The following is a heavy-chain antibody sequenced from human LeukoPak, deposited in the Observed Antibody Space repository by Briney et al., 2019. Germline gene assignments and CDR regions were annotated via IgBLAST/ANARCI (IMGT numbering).Heavy chain of an antibody. CDR1: GGSFSGYY. Sequence: SETLSLTCAVYGGSFSGYYWSWIRQPPGKGLEWIGEINHSRSTNYNPSLKSRVTMSVDTSKNQFSLKLSSVTAADTAVYYCARGRFLESPDYWGQGTLVTVSS. V-gene: IGHV4-34*01. D-gene: IGHD3-3*01. J-gene: IGHJ4*02. CDR3: ARGRFLESPDY. CDR2: INHSRST.